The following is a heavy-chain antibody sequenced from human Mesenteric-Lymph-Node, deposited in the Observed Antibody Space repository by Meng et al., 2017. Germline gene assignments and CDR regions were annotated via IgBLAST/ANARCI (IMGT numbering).Heavy chain of an antibody. V-gene: IGHV1-24*01. D-gene: IGHD4-23*01. CDR2: FDPEDGET. Sequence: ASVKVSCKVSGYTLTELSMHWVRQAPGKGLEWMGGFDPEDGETIYAQKFQGRVTITTDESTSTAYMELSSLRSEDTAVYYCARDQMTTVVDYYYYGMDVWGQGTTVTVSS. J-gene: IGHJ6*02. CDR1: GYTLTELS. CDR3: ARDQMTTVVDYYYYGMDV.